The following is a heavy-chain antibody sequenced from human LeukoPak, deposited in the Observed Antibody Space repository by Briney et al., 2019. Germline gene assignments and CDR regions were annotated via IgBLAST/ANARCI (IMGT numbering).Heavy chain of an antibody. CDR3: ARNGAVAGTAYYYYGMDV. D-gene: IGHD6-19*01. J-gene: IGHJ6*02. CDR1: GFTFSNAW. V-gene: IGHV3-30*03. Sequence: PGGSLRLSCAASGFTFSNAWMSWVRQAPGKGLEWVAVISYDGSNKYYADSVKGRFTISRDNSKNTLYLQMNSLRAEDTAVYYCARNGAVAGTAYYYYGMDVWGQGTTVTVSS. CDR2: ISYDGSNK.